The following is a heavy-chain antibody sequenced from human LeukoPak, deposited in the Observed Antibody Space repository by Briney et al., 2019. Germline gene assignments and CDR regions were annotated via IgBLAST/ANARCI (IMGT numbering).Heavy chain of an antibody. CDR3: ARDYYGSGSYDY. J-gene: IGHJ4*02. CDR1: GGSISSGDYY. CDR2: IYYSGST. Sequence: PSQTLSLTCTVSGGSISSGDYYWSWIRQPPGKGLEWIGYIYYSGSTYYNPSLKSRVTISVDTPKNQFSLKLSSVTAADTAVYYCARDYYGSGSYDYWGQGTLVTVSS. D-gene: IGHD3-10*01. V-gene: IGHV4-30-4*01.